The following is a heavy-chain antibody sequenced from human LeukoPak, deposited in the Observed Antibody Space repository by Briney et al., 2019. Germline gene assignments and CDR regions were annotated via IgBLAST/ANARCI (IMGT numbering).Heavy chain of an antibody. CDR1: GFTFSSYS. CDR2: ISSSSSTI. V-gene: IGHV3-48*01. D-gene: IGHD3-3*01. CDR3: AREYYLFLSDYMVV. Sequence: PGGSLRLSCAASGFTFSSYSMNWVRQAPGKGLEWVSYISSSSSTIYYADSVKGRFTISRDNAKNSLYLQMNSLRAEDTAVYYCAREYYLFLSDYMVVWGKGTTVTVSS. J-gene: IGHJ6*03.